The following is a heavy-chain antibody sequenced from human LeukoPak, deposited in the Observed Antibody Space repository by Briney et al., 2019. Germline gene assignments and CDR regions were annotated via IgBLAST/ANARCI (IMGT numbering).Heavy chain of an antibody. Sequence: ASVKVSCKASGYTFTGYYMHWVRQAPGQGLEWMGWINPNGGGTNYAQKFQGRVTMTRDTSISTAYMELSRLRSDDTAVYYCARALVGSSSWYERLSWFDPWGQGTLVTVSS. D-gene: IGHD6-13*01. V-gene: IGHV1-2*02. J-gene: IGHJ5*02. CDR3: ARALVGSSSWYERLSWFDP. CDR1: GYTFTGYY. CDR2: INPNGGGT.